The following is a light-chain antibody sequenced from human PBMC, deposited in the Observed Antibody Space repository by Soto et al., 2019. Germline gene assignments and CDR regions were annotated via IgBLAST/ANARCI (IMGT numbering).Light chain of an antibody. V-gene: IGLV2-14*01. CDR2: EVT. CDR3: SSYTNINTRACV. J-gene: IGLJ1*01. CDR1: SGDIGSYNR. Sequence: QSALTQPASVSGSPGQSITLSCTGTSGDIGSYNRVSWYQQHPGKAPKLIIYEVTDRPSGVSNRFSGSKSGNTASLTISGLQAEDEAEYYCSSYTNINTRACVFGTGTKLTV.